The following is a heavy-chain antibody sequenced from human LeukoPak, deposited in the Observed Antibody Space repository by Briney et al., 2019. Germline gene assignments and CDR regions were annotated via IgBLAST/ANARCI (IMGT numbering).Heavy chain of an antibody. J-gene: IGHJ4*02. Sequence: GGSLRLSCAASGFTFSSYSMNWVRQAPGKGLEWVSSISSSSSYIYYADSVKGRFTFSRDNAKNSLYLQMNSLRAEDTAVYYCARFLTTGTTSPGYWGQGTLVTVSS. CDR2: ISSSSSYI. D-gene: IGHD1-1*01. V-gene: IGHV3-21*01. CDR3: ARFLTTGTTSPGY. CDR1: GFTFSSYS.